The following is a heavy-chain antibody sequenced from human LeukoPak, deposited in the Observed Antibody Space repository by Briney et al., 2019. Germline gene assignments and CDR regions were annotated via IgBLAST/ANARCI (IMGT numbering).Heavy chain of an antibody. CDR3: ARDPDHYVSGSYP. D-gene: IGHD3-10*01. Sequence: GASVKVSCKASGYTFTNYGVSWVRQAPGQGLEWMGWINTNTGNPTYAQGFTGRFVFSLDTSVSTAYLQISSLKAEDTAVYYCARDPDHYVSGSYPWGQGTLVTVSS. J-gene: IGHJ4*02. V-gene: IGHV7-4-1*02. CDR1: GYTFTNYG. CDR2: INTNTGNP.